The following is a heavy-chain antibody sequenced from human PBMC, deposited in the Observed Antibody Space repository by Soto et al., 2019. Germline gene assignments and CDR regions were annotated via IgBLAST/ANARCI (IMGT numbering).Heavy chain of an antibody. D-gene: IGHD3-10*01. CDR3: ARDRSGSYPPGDGMDV. CDR1: GFTFSSCS. CDR2: ISSSSSHT. V-gene: IGHV3-21*01. J-gene: IGHJ6*02. Sequence: VGSLRLSCAASGFTFSSCSMNWVRQAPGQGLGWVAAISSSSSHTYYADSVKGRFTISRDNAKNSLYLQVNSLRAEDTAVYYCARDRSGSYPPGDGMDVWGQGTTVTVSS.